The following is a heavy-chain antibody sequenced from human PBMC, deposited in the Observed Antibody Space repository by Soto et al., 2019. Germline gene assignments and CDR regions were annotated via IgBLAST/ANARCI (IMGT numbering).Heavy chain of an antibody. CDR2: ISSSGSTI. Sequence: PGGSLRLSCAASGFTFSSYEMNWVRQAPGKGLEWVSYISSSGSTIYYADSVKGRFTISRDNAKNSLYLQMNSLRAEDTAVYYCARESEWELLRYFDYWGQGTLVTVSS. J-gene: IGHJ4*02. D-gene: IGHD1-26*01. CDR3: ARESEWELLRYFDY. V-gene: IGHV3-48*03. CDR1: GFTFSSYE.